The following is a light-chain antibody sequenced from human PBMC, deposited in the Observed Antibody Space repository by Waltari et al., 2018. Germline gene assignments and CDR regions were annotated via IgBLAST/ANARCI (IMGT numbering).Light chain of an antibody. Sequence: EIVMTQSPATLSVSPGERATLSCRASQSVSSNLAWYQQKPGQTPRLLIYEASTRPTGIPARFSGSGSGTEFTLSISSLQSEDFAVYYCQQYNTWPPITFGQGTRPEIK. CDR3: QQYNTWPPIT. CDR1: QSVSSN. J-gene: IGKJ5*01. CDR2: EAS. V-gene: IGKV3-15*01.